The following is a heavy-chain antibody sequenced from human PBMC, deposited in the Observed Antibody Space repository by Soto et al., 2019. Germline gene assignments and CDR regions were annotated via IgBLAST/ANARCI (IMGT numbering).Heavy chain of an antibody. CDR3: AKDPNVVVVPAALGGMDD. CDR2: INPKSGGT. J-gene: IGHJ6*02. Sequence: AAVKISYDASGYTFTDDYIHWVRQAPGQGLEWMAWINPKSGGTKYAQRFQGRVTMTRVTSISTAYMELSSLRSDDTALYYCAKDPNVVVVPAALGGMDDCGEGTTVTVP. D-gene: IGHD2-2*01. V-gene: IGHV1-2*02. CDR1: GYTFTDDY.